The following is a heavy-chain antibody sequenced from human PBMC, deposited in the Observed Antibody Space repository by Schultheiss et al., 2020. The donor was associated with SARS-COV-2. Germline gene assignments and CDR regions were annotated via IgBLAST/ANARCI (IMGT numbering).Heavy chain of an antibody. CDR1: GGSVSSGSYY. D-gene: IGHD6-19*01. V-gene: IGHV4-61*01. J-gene: IGHJ6*02. CDR2: IYYSGST. Sequence: GSLRLSCTVSGGSVSSGSYYWSWIRQPPGKGLEWIGYIYYSGSTNYNPSLKSRVTISVDTSKNQFSLKLSSVTAADTAVYYCARGSFRPGSGWYHRNNGMDVWGQGTTVTVSS. CDR3: ARGSFRPGSGWYHRNNGMDV.